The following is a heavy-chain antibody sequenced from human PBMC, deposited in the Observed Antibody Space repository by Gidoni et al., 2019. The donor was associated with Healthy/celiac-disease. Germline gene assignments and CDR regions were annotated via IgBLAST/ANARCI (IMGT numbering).Heavy chain of an antibody. J-gene: IGHJ3*02. V-gene: IGHV3-9*01. CDR2: ISWNSGCI. CDR1: GSTFDDDD. D-gene: IGHD3-9*01. Sequence: EVQLGEFVGGAVQTGRSLRPSCAASGSTFDDDDMHWVRQAPGKGLEWVSGISWNSGCIGYADSVKGRFTISRDNAKNSLYLQMNSLRAEDTALYYCARDLTGYGLRAFDIWGQGTMVTVSS. CDR3: ARDLTGYGLRAFDI.